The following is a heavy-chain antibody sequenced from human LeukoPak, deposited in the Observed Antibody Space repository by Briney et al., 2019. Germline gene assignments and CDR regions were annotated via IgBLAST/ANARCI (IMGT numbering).Heavy chain of an antibody. V-gene: IGHV3-23*01. CDR3: VSYVVDY. CDR2: INGSGGST. Sequence: GGSLRLSCAASGFTFSSSAMSWVRQAPGKGLEWVSAINGSGGSTYYADSVKGRFTISRDNSKNTLYLQMNSLRAEDTAVYYCVSYVVDYWGQGTLVTVSS. D-gene: IGHD3-10*02. CDR1: GFTFSSSA. J-gene: IGHJ4*02.